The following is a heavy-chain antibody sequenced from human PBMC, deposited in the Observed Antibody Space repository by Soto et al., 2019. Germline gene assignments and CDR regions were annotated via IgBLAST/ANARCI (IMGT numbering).Heavy chain of an antibody. V-gene: IGHV5-51*01. D-gene: IGHD3-10*01. CDR1: GYSFTSYW. J-gene: IGHJ6*02. CDR3: ARYYGSGSYYPLYYYYGMDV. CDR2: IYPCDSDT. Sequence: ESVKISCKGSGYSFTSYWIGWVRQIPGKGLEWMGIIYPCDSDTRYSPSFQGQVTISADKSISTAYLQWSSLKASDTAMYYCARYYGSGSYYPLYYYYGMDVWGQGTTVTVS.